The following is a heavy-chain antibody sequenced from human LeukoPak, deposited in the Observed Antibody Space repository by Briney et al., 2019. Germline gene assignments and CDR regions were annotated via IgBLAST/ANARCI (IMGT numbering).Heavy chain of an antibody. CDR3: ARGPPTDYYDSSGFYYVFDY. J-gene: IGHJ4*02. CDR1: GDSISLFY. Sequence: SETLSLTCIVSGDSISLFYWSWIRQPPGKGLEWIGYIHYSGRTNYNPSLKSRVTMSLDTSKNHFSLKLRSVTAADTAVYFCARGPPTDYYDSSGFYYVFDYWGQGTLVTVSS. V-gene: IGHV4-59*01. D-gene: IGHD3-22*01. CDR2: IHYSGRT.